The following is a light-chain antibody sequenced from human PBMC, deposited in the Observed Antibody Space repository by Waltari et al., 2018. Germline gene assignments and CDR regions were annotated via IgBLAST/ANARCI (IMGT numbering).Light chain of an antibody. CDR2: DAS. CDR1: QSVSSY. J-gene: IGKJ4*01. V-gene: IGKV3-11*01. CDR3: QHRSNWPLT. Sequence: EMVLTQSPATLSLSPGERATLACRASQSVSSYLAWYQQKPGQAPRLLIYDASSRATGIPARFSGSGSGTDFTLTISSLEPEDFAVYYCQHRSNWPLTFGGGTKVEIK.